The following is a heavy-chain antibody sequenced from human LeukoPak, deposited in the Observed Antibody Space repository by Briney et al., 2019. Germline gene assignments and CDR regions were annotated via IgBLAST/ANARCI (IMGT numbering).Heavy chain of an antibody. V-gene: IGHV3-11*06. CDR1: GYSITSSSW. CDR3: ARVLYDNSGYYFRPSYYFDN. Sequence: LSLTCAVSGYSITSSSWWGWIRQAPGKGLEWVSYISGSGTYTNYADSVKGRFTISRDNAKKSLYLQMNSLRAEDTAVYYCARVLYDNSGYYFRPSYYFDNWGQGTLVTVSS. D-gene: IGHD3-22*01. CDR2: ISGSGTYT. J-gene: IGHJ4*02.